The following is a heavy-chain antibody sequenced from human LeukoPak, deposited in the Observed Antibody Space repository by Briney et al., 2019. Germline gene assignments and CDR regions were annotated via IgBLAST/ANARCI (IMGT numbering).Heavy chain of an antibody. CDR2: INPNSGGT. V-gene: IGHV1-2*02. CDR1: GYAFTDYY. D-gene: IGHD2-8*02. Sequence: GASVKVSCKASGYAFTDYYIHWVRQAPGQGPEWMGWINPNSGGTNYAQNFQGRVTMTRDTSISTAYMELSSLRFEDTAVYYCATMGIVLEPTTFIRLDPWGQGTLVTVSS. CDR3: ATMGIVLEPTTFIRLDP. J-gene: IGHJ5*02.